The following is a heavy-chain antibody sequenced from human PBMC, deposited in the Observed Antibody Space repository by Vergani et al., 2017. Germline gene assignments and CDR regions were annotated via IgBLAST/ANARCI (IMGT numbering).Heavy chain of an antibody. J-gene: IGHJ6*03. D-gene: IGHD2-15*01. CDR1: GGSFSGYY. V-gene: IGHV4-34*01. CDR2: INHSGST. Sequence: QVQLQQWGAGLLKPSETLSLTCAVYGGSFSGYYWSWIRQPPGKGLEWIGEINHSGSTNYNPSLKSRVTISVETSKNQFSLKLSSVTAADTAVYYCARGFQGFYYYYYMDVWGKGTTVTVSS. CDR3: ARGFQGFYYYYYMDV.